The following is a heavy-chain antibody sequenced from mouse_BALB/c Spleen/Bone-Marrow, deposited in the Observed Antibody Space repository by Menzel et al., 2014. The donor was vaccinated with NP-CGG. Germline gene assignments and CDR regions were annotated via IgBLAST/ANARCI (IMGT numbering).Heavy chain of an antibody. Sequence: QVQLKESGAELVKPGASVKLSCKASGYTFTSYWMHWVKQRPGQGLEWIGEINPSNGRTNYNEKFKGKATLTVDKSSSTAYMQLSSLTPEDSAVYYCARDYSYDAGFAWFVYWGQGTLVTVSA. J-gene: IGHJ3*01. CDR2: INPSNGRT. D-gene: IGHD2-12*01. CDR1: GYTFTSYW. CDR3: ARDYSYDAGFAWFVY. V-gene: IGHV1S81*02.